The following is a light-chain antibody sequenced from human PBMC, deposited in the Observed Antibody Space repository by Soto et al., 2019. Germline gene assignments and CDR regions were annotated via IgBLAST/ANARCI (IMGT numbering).Light chain of an antibody. Sequence: QSALTQPASVSGSPGQSITISCTGTSSDVGSYNLVSWYQQHPGKAPKLMIYEVSKRPSGVSNRFSGSKSGNTASLTISGLQAEDEADYSCCSYAGSSYVFGTGTKVT. CDR2: EVS. CDR1: SSDVGSYNL. V-gene: IGLV2-23*02. CDR3: CSYAGSSYV. J-gene: IGLJ1*01.